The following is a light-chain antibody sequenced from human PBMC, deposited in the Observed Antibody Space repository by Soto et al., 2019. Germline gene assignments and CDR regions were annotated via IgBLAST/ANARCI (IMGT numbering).Light chain of an antibody. CDR1: QTITTY. J-gene: IGKJ4*01. CDR3: QQTXXXIS. CDR2: GAS. Sequence: DVRMTQSPSSLSASVGDTITITCRASQTITTYLNWFQQKPWESPRLLIYGASTLHDGVPSRFSGSGSGTDFTLTXXXXXPEDFATYHCQQTXXXISFGGGT. V-gene: IGKV1-39*01.